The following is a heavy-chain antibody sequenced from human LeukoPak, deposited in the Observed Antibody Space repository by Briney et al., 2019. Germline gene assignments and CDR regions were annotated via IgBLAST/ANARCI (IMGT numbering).Heavy chain of an antibody. CDR2: ISYDGSNK. J-gene: IGHJ4*02. CDR3: AKGSSAVRPYYFDY. CDR1: GFTFSSYA. D-gene: IGHD6-6*01. Sequence: GRSLRLSCAASGFTFSSYAMHWVRQAPGKGLEWVAVISYDGSNKYYADSVKGRFTISRDNSKNTLYLQMNSLRAEDTAAYYCAKGSSAVRPYYFDYWGQGTQVTVSS. V-gene: IGHV3-30-3*01.